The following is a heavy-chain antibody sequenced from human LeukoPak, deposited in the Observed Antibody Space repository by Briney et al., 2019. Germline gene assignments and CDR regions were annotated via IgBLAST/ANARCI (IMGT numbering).Heavy chain of an antibody. V-gene: IGHV3-23*01. CDR1: RFTFSSYA. Sequence: GGSLRLSCVASRFTFSSYALSWVRQAPGKGPEWVSVISGSGETTYYADSVKGRFTISRDNSKNTLYLQMNSLRAEDTAVYYCATLPEWLRFASGWIDYWGQGTLVTVSS. D-gene: IGHD5-12*01. CDR2: ISGSGETT. J-gene: IGHJ4*02. CDR3: ATLPEWLRFASGWIDY.